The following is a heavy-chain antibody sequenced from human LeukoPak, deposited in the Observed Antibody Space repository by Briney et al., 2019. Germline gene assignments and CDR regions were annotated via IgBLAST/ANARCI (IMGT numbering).Heavy chain of an antibody. CDR1: GFTFSTYW. CDR2: IKQDGSEK. V-gene: IGHV3-7*01. D-gene: IGHD2-21*01. Sequence: PGGSLRLSCAASGFTFSTYWMSWVRQAPGKGLEWVANIKQDGSEKYYVDSVKGRFTISRDNAKNSLFLQMNSLRAEDTAVYYCARAPYCGGDCYVYAFDIWGLGTMVTVSS. CDR3: ARAPYCGGDCYVYAFDI. J-gene: IGHJ3*02.